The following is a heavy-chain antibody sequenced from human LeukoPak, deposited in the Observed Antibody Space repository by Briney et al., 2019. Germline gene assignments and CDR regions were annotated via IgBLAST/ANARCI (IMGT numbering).Heavy chain of an antibody. J-gene: IGHJ5*02. CDR2: ISPSGGST. Sequence: ASVEISCKAFGYTFTSNYMHWVRQAPGQGPEWMGVISPSGGSTTYAQKFQGRVTLTRDMSTSTDYLELSSLRSEDTAVYYCARDNSVRDEAWWFNPWGQGTLVTVSS. CDR3: ARDNSVRDEAWWFNP. V-gene: IGHV1-46*01. CDR1: GYTFTSNY. D-gene: IGHD5-24*01.